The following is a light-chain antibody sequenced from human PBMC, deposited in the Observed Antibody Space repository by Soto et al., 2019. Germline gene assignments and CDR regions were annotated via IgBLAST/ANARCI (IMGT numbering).Light chain of an antibody. CDR1: QSLLHSNGYSY. Sequence: ETVMTQSPLSLPVTPGEPASISCRSSQSLLHSNGYSYLDWYLQKPGQSPQLLIYLGSTRASGVPDRLSGSGSGTDFTLKISRVEAADVGVYYCMQALQSPPSFGGGPKVDIX. V-gene: IGKV2-28*01. CDR2: LGS. J-gene: IGKJ4*01. CDR3: MQALQSPPS.